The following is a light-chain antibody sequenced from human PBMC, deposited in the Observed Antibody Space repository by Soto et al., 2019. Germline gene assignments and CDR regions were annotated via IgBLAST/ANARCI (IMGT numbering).Light chain of an antibody. CDR2: GAS. J-gene: IGKJ1*01. CDR1: QSVSTNY. CDR3: QQYGSSPPT. Sequence: EIVLTQYPGTLSLSPGERATLSCRASQSVSTNYLAWYQRKPGQAPRLLIYGASNRATGIPDRFSGSGSGTDFTLTITRLEPEDFAVYYCQQYGSSPPTFGQGTKVEIK. V-gene: IGKV3-20*01.